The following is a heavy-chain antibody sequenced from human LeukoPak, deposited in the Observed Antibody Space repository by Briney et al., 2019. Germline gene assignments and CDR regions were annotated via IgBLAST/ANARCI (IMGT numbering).Heavy chain of an antibody. Sequence: SETLSLTCDVSGGSISRTNWWSWVRQSPGQGLEWIVEISPSGRTNYNPSLQSRVTMSLDESKNQLSLDLASVTTTDTAVYYCSRESGAFSPFGYWGQGTLVTVSS. CDR1: GGSISRTNW. CDR2: ISPSGRT. V-gene: IGHV4-4*02. J-gene: IGHJ4*02. CDR3: SRESGAFSPFGY. D-gene: IGHD1-26*01.